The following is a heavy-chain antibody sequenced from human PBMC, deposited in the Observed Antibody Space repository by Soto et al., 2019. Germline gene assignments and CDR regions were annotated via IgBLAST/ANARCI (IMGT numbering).Heavy chain of an antibody. J-gene: IGHJ4*02. Sequence: ITLKESGPPLVQPTQTLTLSCSFSGFSLTANGVGVGWVRQPPGLALEWLAMVYWDDDKHYSASLRSSLSITTDTSKLQVVLTMPNMDPVDTGTYYCATLTASHWGQGALVTVSS. CDR3: ATLTASH. D-gene: IGHD3-9*01. CDR2: VYWDDDK. V-gene: IGHV2-5*02. CDR1: GFSLTANGVG.